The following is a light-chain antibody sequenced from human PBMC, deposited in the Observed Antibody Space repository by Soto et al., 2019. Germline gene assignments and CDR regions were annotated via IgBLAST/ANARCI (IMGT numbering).Light chain of an antibody. CDR2: VTN. CDR3: AAWDGSLNGHV. J-gene: IGLJ1*01. CDR1: TSNIGENS. V-gene: IGLV1-44*01. Sequence: QSVLTQPPSVSGTPGQGVTISCSGSTSNIGENSVGWFQQLPGTAPKVVIYVTNKRPSGVPDRFSGSKSGTSAYLAISGLQSVDEADYYCAAWDGSLNGHVFGTGTKVTVL.